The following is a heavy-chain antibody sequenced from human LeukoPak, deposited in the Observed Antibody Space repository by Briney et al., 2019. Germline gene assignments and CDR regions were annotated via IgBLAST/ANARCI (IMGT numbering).Heavy chain of an antibody. D-gene: IGHD2-15*01. CDR3: ARGARPPRDCSGGSCYSAYYYYGMDV. Sequence: GGALRLSCAASGFTFSSYDMHWVRQATGKGLEWFSAIGTAGDPYCSGSVKGRFTISRENAKNSLYLQMNSLRAGDPAVYYCARGARPPRDCSGGSCYSAYYYYGMDVWGQGTTVTVSS. V-gene: IGHV3-13*05. J-gene: IGHJ6*02. CDR1: GFTFSSYD. CDR2: IGTAGDP.